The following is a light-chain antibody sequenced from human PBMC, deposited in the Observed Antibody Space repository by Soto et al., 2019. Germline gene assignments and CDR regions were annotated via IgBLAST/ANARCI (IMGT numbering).Light chain of an antibody. CDR2: DVS. Sequence: QSALTQPASVSGSPGQSITISCTGLSSDVGDYNFGSWYQQHPGTAPKLMIYDVSHRPSGVSNRFSGSKSGSTASLTISGLQSEDEADYYCSSYRANSTIEVFGGGTKLTVL. J-gene: IGLJ2*01. V-gene: IGLV2-14*03. CDR1: SSDVGDYNF. CDR3: SSYRANSTIEV.